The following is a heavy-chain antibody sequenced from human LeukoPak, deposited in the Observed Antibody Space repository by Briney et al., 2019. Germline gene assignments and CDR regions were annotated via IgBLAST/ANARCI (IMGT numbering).Heavy chain of an antibody. D-gene: IGHD2-15*01. V-gene: IGHV3-48*03. J-gene: IGHJ4*02. CDR2: ISSSGGTI. Sequence: QPGGPLRLFCAASGFTFSSYEMNWVRQAAGKGLEWISYISSSGGTIYYTDSVKGRFTISRDNAKNSLYLQMNSLRAEDTAVYYCARRRVETALKNFDYWGQGTLVTVSS. CDR1: GFTFSSYE. CDR3: ARRRVETALKNFDY.